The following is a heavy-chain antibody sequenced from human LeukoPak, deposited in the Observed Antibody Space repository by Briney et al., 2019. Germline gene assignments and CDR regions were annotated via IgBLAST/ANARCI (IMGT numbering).Heavy chain of an antibody. CDR1: AFIFSGHW. Sequence: GGSLRLSCEGSAFIFSGHWMNWVRQAPGKGLEWVASLNQDGSEKYYVDSVKGRFTISRDNAENSLFLQITSLRVEDTAVYYCARDTYGGFDYWGQGALVTVSS. V-gene: IGHV3-7*01. J-gene: IGHJ4*02. CDR2: LNQDGSEK. D-gene: IGHD4-23*01. CDR3: ARDTYGGFDY.